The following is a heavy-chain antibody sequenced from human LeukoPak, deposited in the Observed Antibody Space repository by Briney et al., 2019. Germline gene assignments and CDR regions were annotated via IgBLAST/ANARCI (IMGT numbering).Heavy chain of an antibody. D-gene: IGHD3-3*01. V-gene: IGHV3-23*01. CDR3: AKERGYKHYDFWDY. J-gene: IGHJ4*02. CDR2: ISGSGGST. CDR1: GFTFTSYA. Sequence: PGGSLRLSRAASGFTFTSYAMSWVRQAPGKGLEWVSAISGSGGSTYYADSVKGRFTISRDHSKNTLYLQMNSLRAEDTAVYYCAKERGYKHYDFWDYWGQGTLVTVSS.